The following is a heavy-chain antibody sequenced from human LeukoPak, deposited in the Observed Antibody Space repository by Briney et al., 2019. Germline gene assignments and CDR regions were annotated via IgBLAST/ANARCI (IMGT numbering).Heavy chain of an antibody. CDR3: AKHFFYDSGKYYDY. CDR2: ISDSGGST. V-gene: IGHV3-23*01. J-gene: IGHJ4*02. Sequence: GGSLRLSCVASGFTFSSYAMSWVRQAPGKGLDWVSAISDSGGSTYYADSVKGRFTISRDNSKNTLFLQMNSLRAEDTAVYYCAKHFFYDSGKYYDYWGQGTLVTVSS. D-gene: IGHD3-10*01. CDR1: GFTFSSYA.